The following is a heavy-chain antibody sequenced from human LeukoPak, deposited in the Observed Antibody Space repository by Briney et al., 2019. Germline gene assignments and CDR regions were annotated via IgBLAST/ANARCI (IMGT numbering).Heavy chain of an antibody. CDR1: GFTVSSKD. CDR3: ASEYYYDSSGFSAS. Sequence: GGSLRLSCAASGFTVSSKDMTWVRQAPGKGLEWVSVIYSGGSTYYADSVKGRFTISRDNSKNTLYLQMNSLRAEDTAVYYCASEYYYDSSGFSASWGQRTLVTVSS. J-gene: IGHJ5*02. D-gene: IGHD3-22*01. V-gene: IGHV3-66*01. CDR2: IYSGGST.